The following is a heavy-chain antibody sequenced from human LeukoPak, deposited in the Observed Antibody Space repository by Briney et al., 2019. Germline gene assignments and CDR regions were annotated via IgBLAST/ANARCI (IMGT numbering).Heavy chain of an antibody. CDR3: ATVPNWGFDY. J-gene: IGHJ4*02. D-gene: IGHD7-27*01. CDR2: MNTISGGT. CDR1: GYTFTGYY. V-gene: IGHV1-2*02. Sequence: ASVTVSCKASGYTFTGYYMHWVRQAPGQGGEWMGWMNTISGGTNYEKKFQGRVTMTRDTSISTAYMELSRLRSDETAVYYCATVPNWGFDYWGQGALVTVSS.